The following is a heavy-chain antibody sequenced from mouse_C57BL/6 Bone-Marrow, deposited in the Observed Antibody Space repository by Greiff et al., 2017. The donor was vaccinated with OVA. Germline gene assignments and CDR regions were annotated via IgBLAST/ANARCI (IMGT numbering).Heavy chain of an antibody. J-gene: IGHJ3*01. CDR3: ARVVDYDEFAY. V-gene: IGHV1-50*01. Sequence: VQLQQPGAELVKPGASVKLSCKASGYTFTSYRMQWVKQRPGQGLEWIGEIDPSDSYTNYNQKFKGKATLTVDTSSSTAYMQLSSLTSEDSAVYYCARVVDYDEFAYWGQGTLVTVSA. D-gene: IGHD2-4*01. CDR1: GYTFTSYR. CDR2: IDPSDSYT.